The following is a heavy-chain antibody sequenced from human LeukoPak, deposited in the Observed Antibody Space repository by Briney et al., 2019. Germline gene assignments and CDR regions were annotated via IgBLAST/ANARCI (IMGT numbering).Heavy chain of an antibody. J-gene: IGHJ4*02. CDR2: ISGSGGDT. CDR1: GFTFSSYA. CDR3: AKGRFSSSHYLADD. D-gene: IGHD6-6*01. V-gene: IGHV3-23*01. Sequence: PGGSLRLSCAASGFTFSSYAMSLVRQASGKGLEWVSSISGSGGDTYYADSVKGRFTISRDNSKNTLYLQMNRLRAEETAVYYCAKGRFSSSHYLADDWGQGTLVTVSS.